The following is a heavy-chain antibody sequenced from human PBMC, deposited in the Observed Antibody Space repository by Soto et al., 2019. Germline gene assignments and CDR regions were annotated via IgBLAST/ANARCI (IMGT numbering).Heavy chain of an antibody. V-gene: IGHV5-10-1*01. CDR1: GYSFTSYW. CDR2: IDPSDSYT. J-gene: IGHJ5*02. CDR3: ARHFPLLHTYCGGDCYSFWFDP. D-gene: IGHD2-21*02. Sequence: PGESLKISCKGSGYSFTSYWISWVRQMPGKGLEWMGRIDPSDSYTNYSPSFQGHVTISADKSISTAYLQWSSLKASDTAMYYCARHFPLLHTYCGGDCYSFWFDPWGQGTLVTVSS.